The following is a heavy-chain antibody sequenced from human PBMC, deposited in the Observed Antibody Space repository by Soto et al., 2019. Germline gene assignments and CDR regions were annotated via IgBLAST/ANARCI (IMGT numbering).Heavy chain of an antibody. CDR2: IYSGGST. Sequence: PGGSLRLSCAASGFTVSSNYMSWVRQAPGKGLEWVSVIYSGGSTYYADSVKGRFTISRDNSKNTLYLQMNSLRAEDTAVYYCARVTPLRIAARPDFGYYGMDVWGQGTTVTVSS. D-gene: IGHD6-6*01. V-gene: IGHV3-53*01. J-gene: IGHJ6*02. CDR1: GFTVSSNY. CDR3: ARVTPLRIAARPDFGYYGMDV.